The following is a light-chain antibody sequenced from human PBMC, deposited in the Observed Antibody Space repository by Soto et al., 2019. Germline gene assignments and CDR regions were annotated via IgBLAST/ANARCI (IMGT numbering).Light chain of an antibody. J-gene: IGLJ2*01. CDR2: YDS. CDR3: QVWDSSSDPVV. V-gene: IGLV3-21*04. Sequence: SYELTQPPSVSVAPGKTARITCGGNNIGSKSVHWYKQKPGQAPVLVIYYDSDRPSGIPERFSGSNYGNTATLTISRVEAGDEADYYCQVWDSSSDPVVFGGGTKLTVL. CDR1: NIGSKS.